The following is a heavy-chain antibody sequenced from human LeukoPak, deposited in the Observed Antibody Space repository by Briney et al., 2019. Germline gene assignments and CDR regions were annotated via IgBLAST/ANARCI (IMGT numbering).Heavy chain of an antibody. CDR1: GYIFTGYF. CDR3: AKDWGLDGFNLISWFDP. Sequence: ASVKVSCKASGYIFTGYFIHWVRQAPGQGLEWMGWINPNHGGTKYAQKFQSRVTMTRDTSISTAYMEVSSLRSDDTAVYYCAKDWGLDGFNLISWFDPWGQGTPVTVSS. J-gene: IGHJ5*02. V-gene: IGHV1-2*02. CDR2: INPNHGGT. D-gene: IGHD5-24*01.